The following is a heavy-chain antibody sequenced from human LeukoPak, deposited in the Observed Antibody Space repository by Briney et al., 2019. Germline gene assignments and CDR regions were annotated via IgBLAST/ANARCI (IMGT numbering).Heavy chain of an antibody. Sequence: SETLSLTCTVSGGFISSSSYYWGCIRRPPGKGLECIGSIYYSGSTYYNPSLKSRVTMSVDTSKNQFSLKLSSVTAADTAVYYCAKGWWGISGGIPQPFDHCGQGTLVTVSS. D-gene: IGHD2-15*01. CDR1: GGFISSSSYY. CDR3: AKGWWGISGGIPQPFDH. CDR2: IYYSGST. J-gene: IGHJ4*02. V-gene: IGHV4-39*07.